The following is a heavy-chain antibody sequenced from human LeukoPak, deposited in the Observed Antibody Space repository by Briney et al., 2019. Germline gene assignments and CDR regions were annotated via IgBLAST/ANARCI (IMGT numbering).Heavy chain of an antibody. Sequence: YPGGSLRLSCAASGFTFSSYSMNWVRQAPGKGLEWVSSISSSSSYIYYADSVKGRFTISRDNAKNSLYLQMNSLRAEDTALYYCARSPRSRMDILTGYASEFDYWGQGTLVTVSS. CDR3: ARSPRSRMDILTGYASEFDY. J-gene: IGHJ4*02. V-gene: IGHV3-21*04. D-gene: IGHD3-9*01. CDR1: GFTFSSYS. CDR2: ISSSSSYI.